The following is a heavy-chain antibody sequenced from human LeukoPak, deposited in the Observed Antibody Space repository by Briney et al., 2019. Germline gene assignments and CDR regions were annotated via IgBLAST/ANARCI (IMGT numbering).Heavy chain of an antibody. D-gene: IGHD2-2*01. J-gene: IGHJ4*02. CDR1: GYTFTSYY. CDR3: ALFCSVRSSTSCTDY. V-gene: IGHV1-46*01. Sequence: ASVKVSCKASGYTFTSYYMHWVRQPPGQGLEWMGIINPSGGSTSYAQKFQGRVTMTRDTSTSTVYMELSSLRSEDTAVYYCALFCSVRSSTSCTDYWGQGTLVTVSS. CDR2: INPSGGST.